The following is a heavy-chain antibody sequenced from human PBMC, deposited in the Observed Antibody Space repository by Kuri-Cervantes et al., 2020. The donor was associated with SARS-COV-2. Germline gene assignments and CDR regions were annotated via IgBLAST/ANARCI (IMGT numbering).Heavy chain of an antibody. CDR3: ATDTPRPTAAGTLGGY. V-gene: IGHV1-69*13. Sequence: SVKVSCKASGGTFSSYALSWVRQAPGQGLEWMGGIIPIFGTANYAQKFQGRVTITADESTSTAYMELSSLRSEDTAVYYCATDTPRPTAAGTLGGYWGQGTLVTVSS. J-gene: IGHJ4*02. CDR2: IIPIFGTA. CDR1: GGTFSSYA. D-gene: IGHD6-13*01.